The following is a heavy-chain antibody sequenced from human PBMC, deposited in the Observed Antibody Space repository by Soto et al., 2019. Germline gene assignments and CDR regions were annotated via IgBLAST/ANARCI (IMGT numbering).Heavy chain of an antibody. J-gene: IGHJ5*02. V-gene: IGHV4-59*01. CDR3: ARTYWSAGNCFPWGNRFDT. D-gene: IGHD2-15*01. CDR1: GASINSYY. Sequence: PSETLSLTCTVSGASINSYYWSWIRQAPGKGLEWIGYAYYTGSTNYNPFLKSRITMSVDTSKSQVSLKLNSVTAADTAVYYCARTYWSAGNCFPWGNRFDTWGKGTLVTVSS. CDR2: AYYTGST.